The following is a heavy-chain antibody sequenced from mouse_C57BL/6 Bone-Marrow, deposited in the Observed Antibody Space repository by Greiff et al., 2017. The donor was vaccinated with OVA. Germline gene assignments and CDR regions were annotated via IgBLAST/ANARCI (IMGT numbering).Heavy chain of an antibody. D-gene: IGHD1-1*01. CDR2: IDPETGGT. J-gene: IGHJ1*03. Sequence: QVQLQQSGAELVRPGASVTLSCKASGYTFTDYEMHWVKQTPVHGLEWIGAIDPETGGTAYNQKFKGKAILTADKSSSTAYMELRSLTSEDSAVYYCTRKDYYGSSFSYWYFDVWGTGTTVTVSS. V-gene: IGHV1-15*01. CDR3: TRKDYYGSSFSYWYFDV. CDR1: GYTFTDYE.